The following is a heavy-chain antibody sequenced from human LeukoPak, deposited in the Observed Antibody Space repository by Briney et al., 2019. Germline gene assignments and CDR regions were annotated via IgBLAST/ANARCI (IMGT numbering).Heavy chain of an antibody. Sequence: PSETLSLTCTVSSDSFSSYYWSWIRQPPGKGLEWIGYIYYSGSSNYNPSLKSRVTMSVDTSKSQFSLKVSSVTAADTAVYYCARTEYYFDHWGQGTLVTASS. CDR2: IYYSGSS. J-gene: IGHJ4*02. CDR1: SDSFSSYY. CDR3: ARTEYYFDH. D-gene: IGHD1-14*01. V-gene: IGHV4-59*01.